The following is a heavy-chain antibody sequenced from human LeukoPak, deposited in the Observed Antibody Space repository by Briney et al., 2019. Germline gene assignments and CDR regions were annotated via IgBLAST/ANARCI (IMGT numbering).Heavy chain of an antibody. CDR2: ISSSSSYI. CDR1: GFTFSSYS. D-gene: IGHD6-13*01. Sequence: GGSLRLSCAASGFTFSSYSMNWVRQAPGKGLEWVSSISSSSSYIYYADSVKGRFTISRDNAKNSLYLQMNSLRAEDTAVYYCARESFSGGYMFDYWGQGTLVTVSS. J-gene: IGHJ4*02. V-gene: IGHV3-21*01. CDR3: ARESFSGGYMFDY.